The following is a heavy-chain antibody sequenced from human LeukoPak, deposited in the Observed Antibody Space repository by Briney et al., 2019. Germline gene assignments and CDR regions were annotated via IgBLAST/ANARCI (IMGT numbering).Heavy chain of an antibody. V-gene: IGHV1-8*01. D-gene: IGHD3-22*01. CDR2: MNPNSANT. J-gene: IGHJ5*01. Sequence: ASVKVSCKASGYTFTSYDINWVRQASGQGLEWMGWMNPNSANTGYAQNFQGRITVTTDTSTSTVYMELRNLRSDDTAVYYCARDLWNFYDDSGYNRDFDSWGQGTLVTVSS. CDR1: GYTFTSYD. CDR3: ARDLWNFYDDSGYNRDFDS.